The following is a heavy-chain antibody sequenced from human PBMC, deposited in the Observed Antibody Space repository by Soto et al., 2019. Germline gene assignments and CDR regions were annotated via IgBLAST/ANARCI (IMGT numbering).Heavy chain of an antibody. CDR3: ARDSCSGGSCYNFDY. V-gene: IGHV1-69*13. D-gene: IGHD2-15*01. CDR2: IIPIFGTA. Sequence: SVKVSCKASGGTFSSYAISWVRQAPGQGLEWMGGIIPIFGTANYAQKFQGRVTITADESTSTAYMELSSLRSEDTAVYYCARDSCSGGSCYNFDYWGQGTLVTVS. J-gene: IGHJ4*02. CDR1: GGTFSSYA.